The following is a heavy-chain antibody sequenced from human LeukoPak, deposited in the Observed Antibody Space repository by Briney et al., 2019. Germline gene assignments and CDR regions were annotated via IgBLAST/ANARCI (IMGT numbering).Heavy chain of an antibody. V-gene: IGHV3-7*01. J-gene: IGHJ4*02. D-gene: IGHD6-6*01. CDR1: GFIFSSFW. CDR3: AGHRVLLSSSPLDY. CDR2: IKHDGSEK. Sequence: GGSLRLSCEASGFIFSSFWMSWVRQAPGKGLEWVANIKHDGSEKYYVDSVKGRFTISRDNAKNSLYLQMNSLRGEDTAVYHCAGHRVLLSSSPLDYWGQGTLVTVSS.